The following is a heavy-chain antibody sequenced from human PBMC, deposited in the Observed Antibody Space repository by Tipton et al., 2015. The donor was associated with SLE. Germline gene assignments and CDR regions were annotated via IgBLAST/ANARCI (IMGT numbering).Heavy chain of an antibody. Sequence: TLSLTCTVSGGSISSYYWSWIRQPPGKGLEWIGYIYYSGSTNYNPSLKSRVTISVDTSKNQFSLKLSSVTAADTAVYYCARGREDYGDAFDYWGQGTLVTVSS. V-gene: IGHV4-59*12. CDR1: GGSISSYY. CDR2: IYYSGST. J-gene: IGHJ4*02. CDR3: ARGREDYGDAFDY. D-gene: IGHD4-17*01.